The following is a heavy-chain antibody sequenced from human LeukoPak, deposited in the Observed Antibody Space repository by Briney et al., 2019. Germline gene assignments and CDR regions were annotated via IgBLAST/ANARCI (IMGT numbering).Heavy chain of an antibody. CDR1: GFTFSNYN. Sequence: GGSLRLSCVGFGFTFSNYNLNWVRQAPGKGLEWVSSISRSGGSTYYAESVKGRFTISRDNAKNSLYLQINSLTAEDTAVYYCAELGITMIGGVWGKGTTVTISS. CDR2: ISRSGGST. D-gene: IGHD3-10*02. V-gene: IGHV3-21*01. J-gene: IGHJ6*04. CDR3: AELGITMIGGV.